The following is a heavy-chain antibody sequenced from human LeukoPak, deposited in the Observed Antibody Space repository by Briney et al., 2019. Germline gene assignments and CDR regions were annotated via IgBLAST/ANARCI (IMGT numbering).Heavy chain of an antibody. CDR2: IYPYDSDT. J-gene: IGHJ4*02. CDR1: GYSFTSYW. D-gene: IGHD5-12*01. V-gene: IGHV5-51*01. CDR3: ARHIGYSAWNPDY. Sequence: GASLKISCKASGYSFTSYWIGWVRQMPGKGLEWMGIIYPYDSDTRYSPSFQGQVTISADKSISTAYLQWSNLKASDTAMYYCARHIGYSAWNPDYWGQGTLVTVSS.